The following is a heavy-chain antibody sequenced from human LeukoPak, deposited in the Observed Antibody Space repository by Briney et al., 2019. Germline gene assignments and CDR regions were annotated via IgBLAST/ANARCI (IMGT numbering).Heavy chain of an antibody. J-gene: IGHJ6*02. CDR1: GFTFSSYG. CDR3: ARDRLADYLYYGMDV. CDR2: IRYDGSNK. D-gene: IGHD6-6*01. Sequence: GGSLRLSCAASGFTFSSYGMHWVRQAPGKGLEWVAFIRYDGSNKYYADSVKGRFTISKDNSKNILYLQMDSLRAEDTAVYWCARDRLADYLYYGMDVWGQGTTVTVSS. V-gene: IGHV3-30*02.